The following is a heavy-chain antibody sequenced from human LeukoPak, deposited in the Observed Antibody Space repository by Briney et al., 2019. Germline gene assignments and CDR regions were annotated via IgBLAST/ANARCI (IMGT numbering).Heavy chain of an antibody. CDR2: IYYSGST. CDR3: ARTYYDILTGYYKDAFDI. Sequence: SQTLSLTCTVSGGSISSGDYYWSWIRQPPGKGLEWIGYIYYSGSTYYNPSLKSRVTISVDTSKNQFSLKLSSVTAADTAVYYYARTYYDILTGYYKDAFDIWGQGTMVTVSS. D-gene: IGHD3-9*01. CDR1: GGSISSGDYY. V-gene: IGHV4-30-4*01. J-gene: IGHJ3*02.